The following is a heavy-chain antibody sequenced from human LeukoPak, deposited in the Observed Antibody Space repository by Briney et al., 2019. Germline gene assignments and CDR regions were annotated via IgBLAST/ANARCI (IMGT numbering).Heavy chain of an antibody. CDR2: ISSDGSKK. Sequence: PGGSLRLSCAASGFIFSNYAMHWVRQAPGKGLEWVALISSDGSKKDYADSVKGRFTISRDNSRNTLYLQMNSLRDEDTAVYYCANEGEGAFDIWGQGTMVTVSS. V-gene: IGHV3-30*04. CDR3: ANEGEGAFDI. J-gene: IGHJ3*02. CDR1: GFIFSNYA.